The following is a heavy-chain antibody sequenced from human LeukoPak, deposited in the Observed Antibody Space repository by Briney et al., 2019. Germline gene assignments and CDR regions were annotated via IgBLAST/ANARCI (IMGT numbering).Heavy chain of an antibody. CDR2: IYYSGST. Sequence: PSETLSLTCAVSGYSLSSGYYWGWIRQPPGKGLEWIGYIYYSGSTYYNPSLKSRVTISVDTSKNQFSLKLSPVTAADTAVYYCARTGGSTSQDAFDIWGQGTMVTVSS. J-gene: IGHJ3*02. CDR3: ARTGGSTSQDAFDI. D-gene: IGHD2-2*01. CDR1: GYSLSSGYY. V-gene: IGHV4-30-4*08.